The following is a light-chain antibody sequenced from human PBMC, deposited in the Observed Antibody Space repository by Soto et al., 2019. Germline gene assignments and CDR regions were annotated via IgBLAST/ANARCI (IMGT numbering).Light chain of an antibody. CDR3: QQYNKWPQT. V-gene: IGKV3D-15*01. J-gene: IGKJ1*01. Sequence: EIVMTQSPTILSVSPGERATLSCRASQSVSSNLAWYQQKPGQPPRLLMYGVYTRAPGTPARFSGSGSGTEFTLTISSLQSEDIAVYYCQQYNKWPQTFGQGTKVEIK. CDR1: QSVSSN. CDR2: GVY.